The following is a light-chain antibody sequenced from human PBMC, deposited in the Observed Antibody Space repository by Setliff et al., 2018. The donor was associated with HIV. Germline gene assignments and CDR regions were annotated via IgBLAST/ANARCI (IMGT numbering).Light chain of an antibody. CDR2: DDN. Sequence: SYELTQPPSVSVAPGKTARITCGGNNIGSKSVHWYQQKPGQAPVLVVYDDNDQPSGIPERFSGSNSGNTATLTISRVEAGDEADYYCQVWDSSSDHHVFGTGTKVTVL. V-gene: IGLV3-21*03. J-gene: IGLJ1*01. CDR1: NIGSKS. CDR3: QVWDSSSDHHV.